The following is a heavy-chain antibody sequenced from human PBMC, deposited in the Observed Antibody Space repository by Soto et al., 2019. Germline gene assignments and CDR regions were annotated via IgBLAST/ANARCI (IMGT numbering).Heavy chain of an antibody. Sequence: EVQLLESGGGLEQPGGSLRLSCAASGFTFSDYAMSWVRQAPGKGLEWVTTITGSSSNLYYTDSVKGRFAISRDNSRNILFLQMNSLTGEDTAVYYCAKGGAVYGLLTHDYWGQGTLVTVSS. J-gene: IGHJ4*02. CDR1: GFTFSDYA. CDR2: ITGSSSNL. V-gene: IGHV3-23*01. D-gene: IGHD3-9*01. CDR3: AKGGAVYGLLTHDY.